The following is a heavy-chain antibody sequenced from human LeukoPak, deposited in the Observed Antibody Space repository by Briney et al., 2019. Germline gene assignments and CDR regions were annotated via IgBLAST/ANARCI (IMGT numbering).Heavy chain of an antibody. CDR3: VKDVVAKFTGAFFDA. D-gene: IGHD2-21*01. CDR2: ISWDSDKI. V-gene: IGHV3-9*01. CDR1: GFNFYDRT. Sequence: GGSLRLSCAASGFNFYDRTMHWVRQAPGKGPEWVSGISWDSDKIDYASSVKGRFTISRDNAKSSLYLQMNNLRSEDTALYHCVKDVVAKFTGAFFDAWGQGTLVTVSS. J-gene: IGHJ4*02.